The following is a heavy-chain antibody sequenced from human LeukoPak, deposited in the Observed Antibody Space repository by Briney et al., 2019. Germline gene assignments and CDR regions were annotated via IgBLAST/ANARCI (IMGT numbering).Heavy chain of an antibody. CDR3: ATGSHGGIDY. CDR1: GGTFSSYA. Sequence: ASVKVSCKASGGTFSSYAISWVRQAPGKGLEWMGGFDPEDGETIYAQKFRGRVTMTEDTSTDTAYMELSSLRSEDTAVFYCATGSHGGIDYWGQGSLVIVSS. D-gene: IGHD3-16*01. CDR2: FDPEDGET. J-gene: IGHJ4*02. V-gene: IGHV1-24*01.